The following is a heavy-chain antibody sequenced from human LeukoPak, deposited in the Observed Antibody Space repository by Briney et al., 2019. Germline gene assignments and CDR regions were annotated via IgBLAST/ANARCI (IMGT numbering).Heavy chain of an antibody. CDR1: GFTFTTSA. CDR2: ISSDGSNK. J-gene: IGHJ4*02. V-gene: IGHV3-30-3*01. CDR3: ARDKIAFGLLFDY. Sequence: PGGSLRLSCAASGFTFTTSAMHWVRQAPGKGLEWVSLISSDGSNKYYAESVKGRFTISRDTSKNTVYLQLNSLRTEDTAVYYCARDKIAFGLLFDYWGQGTLVTVSS. D-gene: IGHD3/OR15-3a*01.